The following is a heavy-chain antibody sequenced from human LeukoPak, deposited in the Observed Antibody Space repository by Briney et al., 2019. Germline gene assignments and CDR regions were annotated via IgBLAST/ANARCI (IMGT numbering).Heavy chain of an antibody. CDR3: ERRTTIYYYYMDV. Sequence: SETLSLTCTVSGGSISSYYWSWIRQPPGKGLEWIGHIYYSGSTNYNPSLKSRITISVDTSKKQFSLKLRCVTAADTAVYYCERRTTIYYYYMDVWGKGTTVTVSS. J-gene: IGHJ6*03. V-gene: IGHV4-59*01. CDR1: GGSISSYY. D-gene: IGHD4-11*01. CDR2: IYYSGST.